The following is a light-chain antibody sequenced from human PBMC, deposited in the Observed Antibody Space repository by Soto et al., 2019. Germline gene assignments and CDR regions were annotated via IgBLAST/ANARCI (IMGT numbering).Light chain of an antibody. V-gene: IGKV3-15*01. CDR3: QQYSTSLT. CDR1: QSVGST. Sequence: EILMTQSPATLSVSPGERVILSCRASQSVGSTLAWYQQKPGQAPRLPIRGASTGATGVPARFSGSGSGTEFTLSISCLQSEDFAVYSCQQYSTSLTFGGGTTLEIK. J-gene: IGKJ4*02. CDR2: GAS.